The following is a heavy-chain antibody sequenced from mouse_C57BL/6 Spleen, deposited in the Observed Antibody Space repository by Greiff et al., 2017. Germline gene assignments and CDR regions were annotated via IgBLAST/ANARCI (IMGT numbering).Heavy chain of an antibody. CDR1: GYSITSGYY. J-gene: IGHJ2*01. D-gene: IGHD1-3*01. CDR2: ISYDGSN. V-gene: IGHV3-6*01. Sequence: EVKLMESGPGLVKPSQSLSLTCSVTGYSITSGYYWNWIRQFPGNKLEWMGYISYDGSNNYNPSLKNRISITRDTSNNQFFLKLKSVTTEDTATYYCAIYQGRGYWGQGTTLTVSS. CDR3: AIYQGRGY.